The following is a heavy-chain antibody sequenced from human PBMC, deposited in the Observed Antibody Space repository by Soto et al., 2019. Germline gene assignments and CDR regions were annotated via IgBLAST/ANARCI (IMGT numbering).Heavy chain of an antibody. D-gene: IGHD4-17*01. Sequence: PGEPLKSSFKGSGYFLSRHWIGWVRQMPGKVLELIGIIYPGDSDTRYSPSFQGQVTISADKSTNTAYLQWSTLKASDTAMYYCAISRGLLPTVIEDWGPGTQVTV. J-gene: IGHJ4*02. CDR2: IYPGDSDT. CDR3: AISRGLLPTVIED. V-gene: IGHV5-51*01. CDR1: GYFLSRHW.